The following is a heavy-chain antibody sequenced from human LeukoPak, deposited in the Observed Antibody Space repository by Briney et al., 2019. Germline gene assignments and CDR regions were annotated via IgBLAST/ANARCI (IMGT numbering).Heavy chain of an antibody. CDR3: AKGFSRYGDFDY. CDR1: GFTFSSYA. D-gene: IGHD4-17*01. V-gene: IGHV3-23*01. J-gene: IGHJ4*02. CDR2: ISGSGSST. Sequence: GGSLRLSCAASGFTFSSYAISWVRQAPGRGLEWVSTISGSGSSTYYADSVKGRFTISRDNSKNTLYLQMNSLRAEDTAVYYCAKGFSRYGDFDYWGQGALVTVSS.